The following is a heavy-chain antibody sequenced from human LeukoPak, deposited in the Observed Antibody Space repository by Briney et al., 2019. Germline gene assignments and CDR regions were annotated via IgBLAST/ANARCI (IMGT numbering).Heavy chain of an antibody. CDR3: AKGDAIDH. CDR1: GFTFNNYA. CDR2: VTGPADTT. J-gene: IGHJ4*02. D-gene: IGHD5-24*01. V-gene: IGHV3-23*01. Sequence: GGSLRLSCAASGFTFNNYAMNWVRQAPGKGLEWVAAVTGPADTTYYADSVKGRFTISRDSFKDTVYLQMNRLGAEDTALYYCAKGDAIDHWGQGTLVTVSS.